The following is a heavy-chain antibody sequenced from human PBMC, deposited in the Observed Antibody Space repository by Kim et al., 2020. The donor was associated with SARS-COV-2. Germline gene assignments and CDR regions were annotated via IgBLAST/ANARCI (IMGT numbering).Heavy chain of an antibody. Sequence: SETLSLTCAVYGGSFSGYYWSWIRQPPGKGLEWIGEINHSGSTNYNPSLKSRVTISVDTSKNQFSLKLSSVTAADTAVYYCARGRVKDYVWGSYRYTGSFFDYWGQGTLVTVSS. CDR2: INHSGST. J-gene: IGHJ4*02. CDR3: ARGRVKDYVWGSYRYTGSFFDY. CDR1: GGSFSGYY. V-gene: IGHV4-34*01. D-gene: IGHD3-16*02.